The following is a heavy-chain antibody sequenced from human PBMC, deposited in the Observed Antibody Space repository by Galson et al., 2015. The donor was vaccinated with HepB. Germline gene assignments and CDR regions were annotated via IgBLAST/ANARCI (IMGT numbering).Heavy chain of an antibody. V-gene: IGHV4-30-4*01. D-gene: IGHD6-13*01. J-gene: IGHJ4*02. Sequence: TLSLTCSVSGDSISNGDNFWSWFRQSPGQGLEWIGYIHHIGTTFYNPSLESRLSISVDTSTNQFSLSLSSVTAADTAVYFCARGREQLRHTVFDYWGQGTLVTVSS. CDR1: GDSISNGDNF. CDR2: IHHIGTT. CDR3: ARGREQLRHTVFDY.